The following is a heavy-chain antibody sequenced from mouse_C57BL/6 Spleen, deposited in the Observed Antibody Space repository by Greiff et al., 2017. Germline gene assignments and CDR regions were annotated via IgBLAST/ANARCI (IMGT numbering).Heavy chain of an antibody. D-gene: IGHD2-3*01. J-gene: IGHJ1*03. V-gene: IGHV2-9-1*01. CDR3: ARISDGYYGYFDV. CDR2: IWTGGGT. Sequence: VQRVESGPGLVAPSQSLSITCTVSGFSLTSYAISWVRQPPGKGLEWLGVIWTGGGTNYNSALKSRLSISKDNSTSQVFLKMNSLQTDDTARYYCARISDGYYGYFDVWGTGTTVTVSS. CDR1: GFSLTSYA.